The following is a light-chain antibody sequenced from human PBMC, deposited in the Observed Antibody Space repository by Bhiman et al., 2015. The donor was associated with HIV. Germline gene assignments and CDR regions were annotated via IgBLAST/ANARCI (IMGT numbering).Light chain of an antibody. CDR3: SSYTSGSTPHV. CDR2: DVN. J-gene: IGLJ1*01. Sequence: QSALTQPASVSGSPGQSIAISCTGTSSDVGAYNLVSWYQQHPGKAPKLMICDVNKRPSGVSNRFSGSKSGNTASLTISGLQAEDEADYYCSSYTSGSTPHVFGTGTKVTVL. CDR1: SSDVGAYNL. V-gene: IGLV2-14*01.